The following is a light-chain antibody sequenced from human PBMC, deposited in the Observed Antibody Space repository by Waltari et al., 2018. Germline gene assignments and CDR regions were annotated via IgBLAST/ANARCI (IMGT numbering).Light chain of an antibody. J-gene: IGLJ2*01. CDR1: SGSVSTRHY. Sequence: QAVVTQEPSFSVSPGGTVTLTCGLSSGSVSTRHYPSWYQQLPGQAPRALIYTTNTRSSGVPGRFSGSILGNRAALTITGAQADDESNYYCVLYMGNGISIFGGGTKLTVL. CDR3: VLYMGNGISI. V-gene: IGLV8-61*01. CDR2: TTN.